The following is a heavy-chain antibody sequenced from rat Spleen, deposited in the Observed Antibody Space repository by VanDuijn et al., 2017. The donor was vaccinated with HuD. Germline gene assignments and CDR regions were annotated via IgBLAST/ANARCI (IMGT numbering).Heavy chain of an antibody. D-gene: IGHD1-5*01. CDR1: GFSLTNFG. CDR2: IWTGGST. CDR3: ASNIGTTPFDY. J-gene: IGHJ2*01. V-gene: IGHV2-4*01. Sequence: QVQLKESGPGLVQPSQTLSLTCTVSGFSLTNFGVTWVRQPPGKGLEWIGAIWTGGSTDYNSALKSRLSISRDTSKSQVFLKMNSLQTEDIATYYCASNIGTTPFDYWGQGVMVTVSS.